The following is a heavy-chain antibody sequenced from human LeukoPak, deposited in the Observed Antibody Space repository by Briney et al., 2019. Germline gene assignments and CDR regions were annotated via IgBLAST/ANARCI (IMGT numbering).Heavy chain of an antibody. CDR2: IYYSGST. CDR3: ARTYYYDSSGPYY. V-gene: IGHV4-39*07. Sequence: SETLSLTCTVSGGSVSRSPYYWGWIRQPPGKGLEWIGNIYYSGSTYYNPSLKSRVTISVDTSKNQFSLKVTSVTAADTAVYYCARTYYYDSSGPYYWGQGTLVTVSS. CDR1: GGSVSRSPYY. J-gene: IGHJ4*02. D-gene: IGHD3-22*01.